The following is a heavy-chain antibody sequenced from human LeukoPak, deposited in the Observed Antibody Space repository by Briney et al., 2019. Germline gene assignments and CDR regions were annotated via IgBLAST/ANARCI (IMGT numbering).Heavy chain of an antibody. J-gene: IGHJ4*02. D-gene: IGHD3-22*01. V-gene: IGHV1-2*02. CDR2: INPNSGGT. Sequence: GASVKVSCKASGYTFTGYYMHWVRQAPGQGLEWMGWINPNSGGTNYAQKFQGRVTMTRDTSISTAYMELSRLRSDDTAVYYCARGPPMIVVVTPPDPFFVYWGQGTLSPSPQ. CDR1: GYTFTGYY. CDR3: ARGPPMIVVVTPPDPFFVY.